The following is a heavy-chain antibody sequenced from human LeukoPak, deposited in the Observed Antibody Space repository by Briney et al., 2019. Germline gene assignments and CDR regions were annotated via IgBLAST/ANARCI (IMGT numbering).Heavy chain of an antibody. D-gene: IGHD3-3*01. CDR3: ARGSRITIFGVVIKYYFDY. CDR2: IYHSGST. CDR1: GGSISSSNW. Sequence: SETLSLTCAVSGGSISSSNWWTWVRQPPGKGLEWIGEIYHSGSTNYNPSLRSRITISVDKSKNQFSLKLSSVTAADTAVYYCARGSRITIFGVVIKYYFDYWGQGTLVTVSS. J-gene: IGHJ4*02. V-gene: IGHV4-4*02.